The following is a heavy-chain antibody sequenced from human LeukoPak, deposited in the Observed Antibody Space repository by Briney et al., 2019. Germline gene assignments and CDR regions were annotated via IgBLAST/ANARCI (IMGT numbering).Heavy chain of an antibody. D-gene: IGHD2-2*02. V-gene: IGHV1-69*13. CDR2: IIPIFGTA. J-gene: IGHJ3*02. CDR1: GGTFSSYA. CDR3: ARDRIDTAVVPAAITASYAFDI. Sequence: ASVKVSCKASGGTFSSYAISWVRQAPGQGLEWMGGIIPIFGTANYAQKFQGRVTITADESTSTAYMELSSLRSEDTAVYYCARDRIDTAVVPAAITASYAFDIWGQGTMVTVSS.